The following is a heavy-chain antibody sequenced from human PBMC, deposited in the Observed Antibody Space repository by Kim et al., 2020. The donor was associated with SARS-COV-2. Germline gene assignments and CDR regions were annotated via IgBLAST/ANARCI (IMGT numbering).Heavy chain of an antibody. J-gene: IGHJ4*02. CDR3: ARHYDSKGYAHDY. CDR1: GFIFSSYW. D-gene: IGHD3-22*01. V-gene: IGHV3-7*03. Sequence: GGSLRLSCAASGFIFSSYWMNWVRQAPGKGLEWVANIKQDGSEKYYVDSVKGRFTISRDNAKNSLYLQMNSLRAEDTAVYYCARHYDSKGYAHDYWGQGTLVTVSS. CDR2: IKQDGSEK.